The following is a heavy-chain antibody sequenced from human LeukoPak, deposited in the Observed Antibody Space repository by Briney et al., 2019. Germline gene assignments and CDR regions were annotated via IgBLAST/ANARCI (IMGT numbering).Heavy chain of an antibody. CDR3: ARHDVGEEGSLFDY. Sequence: SETLSLTCTVSGGSISSSSYYWGWIRQLPGKGLEWIGSIYYSGSTYYNPSLKSRVTISVDTSKNQFSLKLSSVTAADTAVYYCARHDVGEEGSLFDYWGQGTLVTVSS. J-gene: IGHJ4*02. CDR2: IYYSGST. CDR1: GGSISSSSYY. V-gene: IGHV4-39*01. D-gene: IGHD4-17*01.